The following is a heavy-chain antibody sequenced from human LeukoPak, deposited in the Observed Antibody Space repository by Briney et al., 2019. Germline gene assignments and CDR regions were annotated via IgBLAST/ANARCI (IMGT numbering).Heavy chain of an antibody. D-gene: IGHD2-21*01. CDR3: TWDLVNGPFH. Sequence: GGSLRLSCAASGFSFRDAWMSWVRQAPGKGLEWVGRITSKTSGGTIYYAAPVNGRITISRDDSKNTLHLEMNSLKSEDTAVYYCTWDLVNGPFHWGQGNMVTVSS. V-gene: IGHV3-15*01. CDR1: GFSFRDAW. J-gene: IGHJ4*02. CDR2: ITSKTSGGTI.